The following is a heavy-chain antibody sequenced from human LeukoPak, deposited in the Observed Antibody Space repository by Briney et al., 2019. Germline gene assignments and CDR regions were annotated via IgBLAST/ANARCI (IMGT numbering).Heavy chain of an antibody. Sequence: ASVKVSCKASGYTFTSYGISWVRQAPGQGLEWMGWISAYNGNTNSAQKFRGRVTMTTDTSTSTAYMELRSLRSDDTAVYYCARVSGSYAPLDYWGQGTLVTVSS. J-gene: IGHJ4*02. CDR1: GYTFTSYG. D-gene: IGHD1-26*01. CDR2: ISAYNGNT. CDR3: ARVSGSYAPLDY. V-gene: IGHV1-18*01.